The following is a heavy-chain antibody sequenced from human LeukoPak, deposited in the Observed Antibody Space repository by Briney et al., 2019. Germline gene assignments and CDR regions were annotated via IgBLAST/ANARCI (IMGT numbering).Heavy chain of an antibody. CDR1: GYTFTSYD. J-gene: IGHJ4*02. CDR2: MNPNSGNT. V-gene: IGHV1-8*02. Sequence: ASVKVSCKASGYTFTSYDINWVRQATGQGLEWMGWMNPNSGNTGYAQKFQGRVTLTDDTSTDTAFMELSSLRSDDTAVYFCTTNLFVEPPTPYYFDDWGQGTLVIVSS. CDR3: TTNLFVEPPTPYYFDD. D-gene: IGHD5-24*01.